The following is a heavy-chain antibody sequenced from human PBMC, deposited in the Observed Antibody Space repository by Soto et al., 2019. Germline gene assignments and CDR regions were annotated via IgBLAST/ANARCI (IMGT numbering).Heavy chain of an antibody. D-gene: IGHD3-16*01. CDR1: GGSVSGDKNY. V-gene: IGHV4-61*01. J-gene: IGHJ3*01. CDR2: ISYSGAT. CDR3: ATSPRFAFDF. Sequence: QVQLQESGPGLVKPSETLSLTCSVSGGSVSGDKNYWSWIRQSPGKGLEWLGFISYSGATIYNPSIMSRLTISVDRSKNQFSLRLSSVTASDTALYYCATSPRFAFDFWGQGTTVIVSS.